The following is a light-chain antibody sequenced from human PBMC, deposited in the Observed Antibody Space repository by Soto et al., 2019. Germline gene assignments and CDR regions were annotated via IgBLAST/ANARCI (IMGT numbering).Light chain of an antibody. J-gene: IGKJ1*01. CDR2: DAS. CDR1: QNVANY. CDR3: QRRSNRPET. Sequence: IMLTQSPATLSLTPGDRATLSCRASQNVANYVDWYPQKPGRAPSLLIYDASNRATGMPSRCSGSGSGTEFTLTISSLQAEDFALYYCQRRSNRPETFGQGTMVDI. V-gene: IGKV3-11*01.